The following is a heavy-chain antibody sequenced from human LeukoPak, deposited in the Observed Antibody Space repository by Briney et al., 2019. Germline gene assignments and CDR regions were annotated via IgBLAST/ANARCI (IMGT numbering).Heavy chain of an antibody. CDR3: ARDRGYCSGGSCYYFGY. Sequence: GGSLRLSCAASGFTFSNYAMNWVRQVPGKGLEWVSIITDSGGDTNYADSVKGRFTISRDNSKSTLYLQMNSLRAEDTAVYYCARDRGYCSGGSCYYFGYWGQGTLVTVSS. V-gene: IGHV3-23*01. D-gene: IGHD2-15*01. CDR1: GFTFSNYA. J-gene: IGHJ4*02. CDR2: ITDSGGDT.